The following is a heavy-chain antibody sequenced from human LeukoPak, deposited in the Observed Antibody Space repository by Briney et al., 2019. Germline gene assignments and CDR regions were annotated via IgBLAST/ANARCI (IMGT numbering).Heavy chain of an antibody. CDR3: ARDTASYSSSYQGYNWFDP. J-gene: IGHJ5*02. Sequence: SVKVPCKASGGTFSSYAISWVRQAPGQGLEWMGGIIPIFGTANYAQKFQGRVTITTDESTSTAYMELSSLRSEDTAVYYCARDTASYSSSYQGYNWFDPWGQGTLVTVSS. CDR2: IIPIFGTA. V-gene: IGHV1-69*05. D-gene: IGHD6-6*01. CDR1: GGTFSSYA.